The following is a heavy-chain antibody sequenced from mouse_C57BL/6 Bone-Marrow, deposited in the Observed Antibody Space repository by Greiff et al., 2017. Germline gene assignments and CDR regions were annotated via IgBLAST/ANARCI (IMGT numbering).Heavy chain of an antibody. CDR2: IHPSDSDT. D-gene: IGHD6-1*02. J-gene: IGHJ3*01. CDR3: AMETGSPAWFAY. Sequence: QVQLQQPGAELVKPGASVKVSCKASGYTFTSYWMHWVKQRPGQGLEWIGRIHPSDSDTNYNQKFKGKATLTVDKSSSTAYMQLSSLTSEDSAVYYCAMETGSPAWFAYWGQGTLVTVSA. CDR1: GYTFTSYW. V-gene: IGHV1-74*01.